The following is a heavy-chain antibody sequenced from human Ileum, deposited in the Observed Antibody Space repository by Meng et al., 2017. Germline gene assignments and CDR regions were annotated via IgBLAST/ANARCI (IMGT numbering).Heavy chain of an antibody. CDR1: GFTFVNSE. Sequence: GGSLRLSCAASGFTFVNSEMNWVRQAPGKGLEWVSYISATSRIIYYADSVKGRFTISRDNAKNSLYLQMNSLRAEDTAVYYCARDRGGGYGYNWFDPWGQGTLVTVSS. CDR3: ARDRGGGYGYNWFDP. J-gene: IGHJ5*02. D-gene: IGHD4-17*01. V-gene: IGHV3-48*03. CDR2: ISATSRII.